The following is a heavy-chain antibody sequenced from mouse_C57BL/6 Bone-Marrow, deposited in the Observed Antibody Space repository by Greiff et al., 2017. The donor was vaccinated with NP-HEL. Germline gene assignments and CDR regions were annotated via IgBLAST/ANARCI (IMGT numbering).Heavy chain of an antibody. CDR3: ARIRRGAWFAY. D-gene: IGHD2-12*01. V-gene: IGHV1-72*01. J-gene: IGHJ3*01. CDR2: IDPNSGGT. Sequence: VKLKQPGAELVKPGASVKLSCKASGYTFTSYWMHWVKQRPGRGLEWIGRIDPNSGGTKYNEKFKSKATLTVYKPSSTAYMQLSRLTSEDSAVYDCARIRRGAWFAYWGQGNLVPVSA. CDR1: GYTFTSYW.